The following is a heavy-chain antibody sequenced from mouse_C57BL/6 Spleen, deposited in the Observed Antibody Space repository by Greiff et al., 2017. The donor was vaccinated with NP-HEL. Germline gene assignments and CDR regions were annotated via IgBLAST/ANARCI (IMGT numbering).Heavy chain of an antibody. CDR3: ARWNNCVNYAMYFDF. CDR1: GYTFTGYW. J-gene: IGHJ1*03. CDR2: IYPESGGT. D-gene: IGHD1-1*01. Sequence: VQLLQSGAELVKPGASVTLSCKASGYTFTGYWMHWVKQRPGRGLEWIGGIYPESGGTNYNEKFKSKATLTGEKPSSTAYMVHSGLTSSNSAVYYCARWNNCVNYAMYFDFWGTGTTVTVSS. V-gene: IGHV1-62-3*01.